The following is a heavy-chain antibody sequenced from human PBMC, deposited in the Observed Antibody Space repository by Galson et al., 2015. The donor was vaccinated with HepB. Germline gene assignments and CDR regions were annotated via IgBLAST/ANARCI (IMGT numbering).Heavy chain of an antibody. D-gene: IGHD6-19*01. Sequence: PALVKPTQTLTLSCTLSGFSLSTSGMCVSWIRQPPGKALEWLARIVWDDDKYYSTSLKTRLTISKDTSKNQVVLTMTNMDPVDTATYYCARIRYSSGWYQVSDYWGQGTLVTVSS. CDR2: IVWDDDK. CDR1: GFSLSTSGMC. J-gene: IGHJ4*02. CDR3: ARIRYSSGWYQVSDY. V-gene: IGHV2-70*11.